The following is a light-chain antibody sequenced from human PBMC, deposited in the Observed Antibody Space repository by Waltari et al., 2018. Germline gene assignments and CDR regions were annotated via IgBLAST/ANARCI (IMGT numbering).Light chain of an antibody. V-gene: IGKV4-1*01. CDR3: QQYHATPRT. Sequence: DIVMTQSPASMAVSLGEMATINCQSSQSILYTSSNVNSLAWYQVKTGQPPKLLMHWASTRESGVPDRFSGSGSGTNFTLTITHLQAEDVAVYYCQQYHATPRTFGQGTTVEI. CDR1: QSILYTSSNVNS. CDR2: WAS. J-gene: IGKJ1*01.